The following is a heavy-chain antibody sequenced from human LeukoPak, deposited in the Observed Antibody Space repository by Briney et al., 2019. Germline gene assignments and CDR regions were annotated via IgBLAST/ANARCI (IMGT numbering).Heavy chain of an antibody. CDR2: IYHSGST. D-gene: IGHD4-17*01. Sequence: SETLSLTCAVSGGSISSSNWWSWVRQPPGKGLEWIGEIYHSGSTNYNPSLKSRVTISVDTSKNQFSLKLSSVTAADTAVYYCARWDNDYGDFFDYWGQGTLVTVSS. J-gene: IGHJ4*02. CDR3: ARWDNDYGDFFDY. CDR1: GGSISSSNW. V-gene: IGHV4-4*02.